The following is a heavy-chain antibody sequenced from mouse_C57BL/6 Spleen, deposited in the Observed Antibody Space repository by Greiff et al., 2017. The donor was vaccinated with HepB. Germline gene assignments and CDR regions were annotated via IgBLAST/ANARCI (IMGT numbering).Heavy chain of an antibody. CDR1: GFTFSDYG. V-gene: IGHV5-17*01. CDR3: ARKYAMDY. Sequence: EVKLVESGGGLVKPGGFLKLSCAASGFTFSDYGMHWVRQAPEKGLEWVAYISSGSSTIYYADTVKGRFTISRDNAKNTLFLQMTSLRSEDTAMYYCARKYAMDYWGQGTSVTVSS. CDR2: ISSGSSTI. J-gene: IGHJ4*01.